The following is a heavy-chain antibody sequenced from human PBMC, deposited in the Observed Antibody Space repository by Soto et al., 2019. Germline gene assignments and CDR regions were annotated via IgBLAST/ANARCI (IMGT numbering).Heavy chain of an antibody. V-gene: IGHV1-3*01. J-gene: IGHJ4*02. D-gene: IGHD2-15*01. Sequence: QVQLVQSGAEVKKPGASVKVSCKASGYTFTSYAMHWVRQAPGQRLEWMGWSNAGNGNTKYSQKFQGRVTITRDTSASTAYRELSSLRSADTAVYYCARGPGGPDGPGDYWGKGTLVTVSS. CDR2: SNAGNGNT. CDR3: ARGPGGPDGPGDY. CDR1: GYTFTSYA.